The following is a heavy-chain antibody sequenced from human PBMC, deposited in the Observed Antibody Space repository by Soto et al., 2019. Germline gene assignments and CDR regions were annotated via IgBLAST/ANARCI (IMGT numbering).Heavy chain of an antibody. CDR2: MNPNSGNT. CDR1: GYTFTSYD. Sequence: ASVKVSCKASGYTFTSYDINWVRQATGQGLEWMGWMNPNSGNTGYAQKFQGRVTMTRNTSISTAYMELSSLRSEDTAVYYCARQAGDSRSTSCYNYYSGMDVWGQGTTVTVSS. V-gene: IGHV1-8*01. D-gene: IGHD2-2*02. CDR3: ARQAGDSRSTSCYNYYSGMDV. J-gene: IGHJ6*02.